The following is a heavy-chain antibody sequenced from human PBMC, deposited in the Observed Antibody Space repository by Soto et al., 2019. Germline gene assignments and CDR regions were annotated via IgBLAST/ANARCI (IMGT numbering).Heavy chain of an antibody. V-gene: IGHV1-69*13. CDR2: IIPIFGTA. J-gene: IGHJ6*02. D-gene: IGHD3-22*01. CDR1: GGTFSSYA. CDR3: AITYYYDSSGYSTYYYYGMDV. Sequence: ASVKVSCKASGGTFSSYAISWVRQAPGQGLEWMGGIIPIFGTADYAQKFQGRVTITADESTSTAFMELSSLRSEDTAVYYCAITYYYDSSGYSTYYYYGMDVWGQGTTVTVSS.